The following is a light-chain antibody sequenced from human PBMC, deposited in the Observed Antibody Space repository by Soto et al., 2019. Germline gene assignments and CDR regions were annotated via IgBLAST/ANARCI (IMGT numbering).Light chain of an antibody. CDR2: GAS. J-gene: IGKJ4*01. CDR3: QQYNSWPLT. CDR1: QSVSSNY. Sequence: EIVLTQSPGTLSLSPGERATLSCRASQSVSSNYLAWYQQKPGQSPRLLIYGASSRATGIPDRFSGSGSGTDFTLTISSLEPEDFAVYYCQQYNSWPLTFGGGTKVEIK. V-gene: IGKV3-20*01.